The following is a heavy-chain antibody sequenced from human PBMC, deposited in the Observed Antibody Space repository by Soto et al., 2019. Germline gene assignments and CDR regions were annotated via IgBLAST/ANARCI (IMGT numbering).Heavy chain of an antibody. CDR2: MNPNFGTT. CDR3: ARTSTKYGDYTFGY. CDR1: GGTFSIYA. D-gene: IGHD4-17*01. J-gene: IGHJ4*02. V-gene: IGHV1-69*05. Sequence: GASVKVSCKASGGTFSIYAISWVRQAPGQGLEWMGGMNPNFGTTSYAQKFQGRVTITRNKSMSTAYMELSSLRSEDTAVYYCARTSTKYGDYTFGYWGQGTLVTVSS.